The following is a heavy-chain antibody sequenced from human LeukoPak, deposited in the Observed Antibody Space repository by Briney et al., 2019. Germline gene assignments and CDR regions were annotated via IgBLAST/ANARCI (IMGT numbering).Heavy chain of an antibody. Sequence: ASVKVSCKASGYTFTGYYMHWVRQAPGQGLEWMGWINPNSGGTNYAQKFQGRVTMTRDTSISTAYMELSRPRSDDTAVYYCARDQLEGYCSSTSCYSPYGYWGQGTLVTVSS. V-gene: IGHV1-2*02. CDR2: INPNSGGT. CDR1: GYTFTGYY. CDR3: ARDQLEGYCSSTSCYSPYGY. D-gene: IGHD2-2*02. J-gene: IGHJ4*02.